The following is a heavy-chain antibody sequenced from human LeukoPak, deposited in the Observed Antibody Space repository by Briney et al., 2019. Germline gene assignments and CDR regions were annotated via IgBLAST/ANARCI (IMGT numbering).Heavy chain of an antibody. CDR3: AGTEGNYYGSGSYTY. CDR2: IYYSGST. CDR1: GGSISNYY. D-gene: IGHD3-10*01. J-gene: IGHJ4*02. V-gene: IGHV4-59*01. Sequence: SETLSLTCTVSGGSISNYYWSWIRQPPGKGLEWIGYIYYSGSTNYNPSLKSRVTISVDTSKNQFSLKLSSVTAADTAVYYCAGTEGNYYGSGSYTYWGQGTLVTVSS.